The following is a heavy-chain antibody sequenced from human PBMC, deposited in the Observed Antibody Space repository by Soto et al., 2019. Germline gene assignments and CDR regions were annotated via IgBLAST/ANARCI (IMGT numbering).Heavy chain of an antibody. CDR3: ARGQPHVDGTGHWFDP. CDR2: INHSGST. J-gene: IGHJ5*02. CDR1: GGSFSGYY. D-gene: IGHD6-19*01. V-gene: IGHV4-34*01. Sequence: SETLSLTCAVYGGSFSGYYWSWIRQPPGKGLEWIGEINHSGSTNYNPSLKSRVTISVDTSKNQFSLKLSSVTAADTAVYYCARGQPHVDGTGHWFDPWGQGTLVTVSS.